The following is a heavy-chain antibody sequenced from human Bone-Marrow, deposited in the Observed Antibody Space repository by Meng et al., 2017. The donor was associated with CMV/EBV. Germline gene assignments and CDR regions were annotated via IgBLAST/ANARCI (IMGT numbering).Heavy chain of an antibody. CDR1: GYTFTSYY. Sequence: ASVQVSCKASGYTFTSYYMHWVRQAPGQGLEWMGIINPSGGSTSYAQKFQGRVTMTRDTSTSTVYMELSSLRSEDTAVYYCASGRGIAAAGEPRMDVWGQGTTVTVSS. CDR3: ASGRGIAAAGEPRMDV. J-gene: IGHJ6*02. V-gene: IGHV1-46*01. D-gene: IGHD6-13*01. CDR2: INPSGGST.